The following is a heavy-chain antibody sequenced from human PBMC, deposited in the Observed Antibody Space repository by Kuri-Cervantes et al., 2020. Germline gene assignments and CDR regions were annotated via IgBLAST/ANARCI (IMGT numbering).Heavy chain of an antibody. CDR1: GYTFTSYG. D-gene: IGHD3-22*01. J-gene: IGHJ4*02. Sequence: ASVKVSCKASGYTFTSYGISWVRQAPGQGLEWMGRISAYNGNTNYAQKLQGRVTMTTDTSTSTAYMELRSLRSDDTAVYYCARDRPSSGYYEYYFDYWGQGTLVTVSS. CDR3: ARDRPSSGYYEYYFDY. V-gene: IGHV1-18*01. CDR2: ISAYNGNT.